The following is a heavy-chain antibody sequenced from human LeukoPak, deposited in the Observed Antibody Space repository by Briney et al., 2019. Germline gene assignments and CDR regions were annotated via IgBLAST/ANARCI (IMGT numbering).Heavy chain of an antibody. Sequence: SVKVSCKPSGGTFSSYGISWMRQAPGQGFEWMGRIIPIFGMANYAQKLQGRVTITAEKSQSTAYMELGSLRSEDTAVYYCATGDDRYSSGFFSWGQGALVTVSS. D-gene: IGHD6-25*01. CDR1: GGTFSSYG. CDR2: IIPIFGMA. CDR3: ATGDDRYSSGFFS. J-gene: IGHJ4*02. V-gene: IGHV1-69*04.